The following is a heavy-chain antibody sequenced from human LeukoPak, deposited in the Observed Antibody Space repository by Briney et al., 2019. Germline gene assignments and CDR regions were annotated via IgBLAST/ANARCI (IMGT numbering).Heavy chain of an antibody. D-gene: IGHD3-10*01. CDR2: INHSGST. Sequence: PSETLSLTCAVYGGSFSGYYWSWIRQPPGKGLEWIGEINHSGSTNYNPSLKSRVTISVDTSKNQFSLKLSSVTAADTAVYYCARIPQPYGSGRIWYFDYWGQGTLVTVSS. CDR1: GGSFSGYY. J-gene: IGHJ4*02. CDR3: ARIPQPYGSGRIWYFDY. V-gene: IGHV4-34*01.